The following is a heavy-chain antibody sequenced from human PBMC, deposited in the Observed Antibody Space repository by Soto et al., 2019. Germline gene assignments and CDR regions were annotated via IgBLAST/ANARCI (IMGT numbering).Heavy chain of an antibody. CDR3: AKQRADYGSGADTFYFDS. J-gene: IGHJ4*02. V-gene: IGHV3-23*01. Sequence: GGSLRLSCTVSGVTFSNYAMNWVRQAPGKGLEWVSSLSGSGGTTYYADSVKGRFIISRDNSKNTLYLLMNSLRAEDTALYYCAKQRADYGSGADTFYFDSWGQGALVTVSS. D-gene: IGHD3-10*01. CDR2: LSGSGGTT. CDR1: GVTFSNYA.